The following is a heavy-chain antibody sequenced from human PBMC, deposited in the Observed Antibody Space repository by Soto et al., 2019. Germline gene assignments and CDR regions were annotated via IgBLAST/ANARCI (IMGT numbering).Heavy chain of an antibody. CDR3: AKQRADYGSGADTFYFDS. J-gene: IGHJ4*02. V-gene: IGHV3-23*01. Sequence: GGSLRLSCTVSGVTFSNYAMNWVRQAPGKGLEWVSSLSGSGGTTYYADSVKGRFIISRDNSKNTLYLLMNSLRAEDTALYYCAKQRADYGSGADTFYFDSWGQGALVTVSS. D-gene: IGHD3-10*01. CDR2: LSGSGGTT. CDR1: GVTFSNYA.